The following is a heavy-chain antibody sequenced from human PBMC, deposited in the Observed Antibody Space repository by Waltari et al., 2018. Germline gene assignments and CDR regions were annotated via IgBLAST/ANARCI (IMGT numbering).Heavy chain of an antibody. V-gene: IGHV1-3*01. J-gene: IGHJ4*02. Sequence: QVQLVQSGAEVKKPGASVKVSCKASGYTFTSYAMNWVRQAPGQRLEWMGWINAGNGNTKYSQKFQGRVTITRDTSASTAYMELSSLRSEDTAVYYCARDHCSRTTCYYFDYWGQGTLVTVSS. CDR1: GYTFTSYA. D-gene: IGHD2-2*01. CDR3: ARDHCSRTTCYYFDY. CDR2: INAGNGNT.